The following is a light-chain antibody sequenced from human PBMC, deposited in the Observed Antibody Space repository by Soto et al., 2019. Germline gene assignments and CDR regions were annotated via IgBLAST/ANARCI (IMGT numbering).Light chain of an antibody. J-gene: IGKJ5*01. CDR2: DAS. CDR3: QQRSNWPPSIT. V-gene: IGKV3-11*01. Sequence: EIVLTQSPVTLSLSPGQGAALSCRASQSISNYLAWYQQKPGQAPRLLIYDASNRATGTPARFSGSGSGTDFTLTNSSLEPEDCAVYYCQQRSNWPPSITFGQGTRLEIK. CDR1: QSISNY.